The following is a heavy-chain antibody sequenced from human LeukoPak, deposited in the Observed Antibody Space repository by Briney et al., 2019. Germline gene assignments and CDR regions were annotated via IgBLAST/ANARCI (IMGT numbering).Heavy chain of an antibody. CDR2: ISAYNGNT. J-gene: IGHJ4*02. Sequence: ASVKVSCKASGYTCTSYGISSVRQAPGQGLEWMGWISAYNGNTNYAQKLQGRVTMTTDTSTSTAYMELRSLRSDDTAVYYCARTEGIVLAPAIDYWGQGTLVTVSS. CDR1: GYTCTSYG. V-gene: IGHV1-18*01. D-gene: IGHD2-8*01. CDR3: ARTEGIVLAPAIDY.